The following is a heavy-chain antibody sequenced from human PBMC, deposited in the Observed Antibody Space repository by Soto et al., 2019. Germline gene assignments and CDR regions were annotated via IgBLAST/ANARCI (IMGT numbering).Heavy chain of an antibody. CDR3: ARPTSAYPNDAFDI. J-gene: IGHJ3*02. Sequence: GESLKISCKGSGYSFTSYWIGWVRQMPGKGLEWMGIIYPGDSVTRYSPSFQGQVAISADKSVSTAYLQWSSLKASDTAMYYCARPTSAYPNDAFDIWGQGTMVTVSS. V-gene: IGHV5-51*01. CDR1: GYSFTSYW. D-gene: IGHD3-22*01. CDR2: IYPGDSVT.